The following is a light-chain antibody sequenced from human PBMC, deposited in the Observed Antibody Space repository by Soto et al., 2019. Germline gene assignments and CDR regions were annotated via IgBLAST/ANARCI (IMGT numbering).Light chain of an antibody. CDR2: WAS. Sequence: DFVMTQSPDSLAVSLGERATINCKSSQSVLFTSNNNNYLAWYQQKPGQPPKLLIYWASTRASGVPDRFSGSGSWTDFTLTISSLQATDVAVYYCQEYYDTLWTFGQGTKVEVK. J-gene: IGKJ1*01. V-gene: IGKV4-1*01. CDR3: QEYYDTLWT. CDR1: QSVLFTSNNNNY.